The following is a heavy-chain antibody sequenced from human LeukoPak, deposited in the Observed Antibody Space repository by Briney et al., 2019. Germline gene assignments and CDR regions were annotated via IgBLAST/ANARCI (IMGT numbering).Heavy chain of an antibody. CDR1: VYTFTSHY. V-gene: IGHV1-46*03. CDR2: INPSISYT. J-gene: IGHJ5*01. Sequence: ASVKVSCKTFVYTFTSHYMHWVRQAPGEGLEWMGVINPSISYTKYSQKFQGRVTMTSDTSTSTAYMELRGLRSEDTAVYYCARGRYCDSVTFFRSLLDSWGQGTLVTVSS. CDR3: ARGRYCDSVTFFRSLLDS. D-gene: IGHD3-9*01.